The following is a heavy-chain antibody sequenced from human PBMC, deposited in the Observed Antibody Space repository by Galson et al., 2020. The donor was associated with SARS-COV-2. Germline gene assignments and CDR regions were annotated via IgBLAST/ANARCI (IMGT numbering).Heavy chain of an antibody. CDR3: AKDHFMVATAIYYYGMDV. CDR1: GFTFSSYG. J-gene: IGHJ6*02. V-gene: IGHV3-30*18. Sequence: GESLKISCAASGFTFSSYGMHWVRQAPGKGLEWVAVISYDGSNKYYADSVKGRFTISRDNSKNTLYLQMNSLRAEDTAVYYCAKDHFMVATAIYYYGMDVWGQGTTVTVSS. D-gene: IGHD2-21*01. CDR2: ISYDGSNK.